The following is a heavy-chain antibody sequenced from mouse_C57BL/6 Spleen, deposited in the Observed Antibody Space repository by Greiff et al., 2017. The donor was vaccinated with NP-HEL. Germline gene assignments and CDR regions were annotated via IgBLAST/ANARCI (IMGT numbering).Heavy chain of an antibody. D-gene: IGHD4-1*01. CDR2: SRNKANDYTT. J-gene: IGHJ4*01. Sequence: EVKLVESGGGLVQSGRSLRLSCATSGFTFSDFYMEWVRQAPGKGLEWIAASRNKANDYTTEYSASVKGRFIVSRDTSQSILYLQMNALRAEDTAIYYCARDGTGTEAMDYWGQGTSVTVSS. V-gene: IGHV7-1*01. CDR3: ARDGTGTEAMDY. CDR1: GFTFSDFY.